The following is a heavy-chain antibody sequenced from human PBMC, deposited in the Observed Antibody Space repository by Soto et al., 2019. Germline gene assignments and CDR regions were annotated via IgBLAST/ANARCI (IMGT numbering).Heavy chain of an antibody. CDR1: GFTFSSYA. D-gene: IGHD6-19*01. J-gene: IGHJ6*02. CDR3: ARDHRLAVAGTVVYYYYGMDV. CDR2: ISYDGSNK. Sequence: PGGSLGLSCAASGFTFSSYAMHWVRQAPGKGLEWVAVISYDGSNKYYADSVKGRFTISRDNSKNTLYLQMNSLRAEDTAVYYCARDHRLAVAGTVVYYYYGMDVWGQGTTVTVSS. V-gene: IGHV3-30-3*01.